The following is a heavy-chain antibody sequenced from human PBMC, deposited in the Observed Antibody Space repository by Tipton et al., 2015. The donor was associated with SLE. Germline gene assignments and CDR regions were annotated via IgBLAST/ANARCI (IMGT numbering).Heavy chain of an antibody. D-gene: IGHD6-13*01. CDR3: ARGGLRSLDY. Sequence: QVQLVQSGSDLKKPGASVQVSCKASGYPFTNYAVNWVRQAPGQGLEWMGWINTNTGKSMYAQGFTGRFVFSLDTSVTTAYLQISSLKAEDTAVYYCARGGLRSLDYWGQGTLVTVSS. CDR1: GYPFTNYA. J-gene: IGHJ4*02. CDR2: INTNTGKS. V-gene: IGHV7-4-1*02.